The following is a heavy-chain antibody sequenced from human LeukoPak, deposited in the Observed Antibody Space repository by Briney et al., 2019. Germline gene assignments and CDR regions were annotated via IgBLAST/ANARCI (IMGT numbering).Heavy chain of an antibody. CDR2: ISHSGST. V-gene: IGHV4-34*01. Sequence: PSETLSLTCAVYGGSFSGYYWSWIRQPPGEGLEWIGEISHSGSTNYNPSLKSRVTISVDTSKNQFSLKLSSVTAADTAVYYCARLRGQGYYYGSGSYYNPVSQNWFDPWGQGTLVTVSS. J-gene: IGHJ5*02. CDR1: GGSFSGYY. CDR3: ARLRGQGYYYGSGSYYNPVSQNWFDP. D-gene: IGHD3-10*01.